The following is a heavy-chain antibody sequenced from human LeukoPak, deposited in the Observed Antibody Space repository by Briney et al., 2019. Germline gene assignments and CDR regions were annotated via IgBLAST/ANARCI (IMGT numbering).Heavy chain of an antibody. V-gene: IGHV4-59*01. D-gene: IGHD6-19*01. J-gene: IGHJ4*02. Sequence: SETLSLTCTVSSDSIRNYFWSWIRQPPGKGLEWIGYIYYSGGTNYNPSLKSRVTISVDTSKNQFSLKLSSVTAADTAVYYCARDSGRYWGQGTLVTVSS. CDR3: ARDSGRY. CDR1: SDSIRNYF. CDR2: IYYSGGT.